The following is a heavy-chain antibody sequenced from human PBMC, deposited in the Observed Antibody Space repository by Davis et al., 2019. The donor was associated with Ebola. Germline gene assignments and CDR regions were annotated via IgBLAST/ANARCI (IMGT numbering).Heavy chain of an antibody. D-gene: IGHD3-10*01. J-gene: IGHJ5*02. V-gene: IGHV4-34*01. CDR3: ARAPGVRYQRNWFDT. CDR1: GGSFSGSY. Sequence: SETLSLTCAVSGGSFSGSYWSWIRQPPGTGLEWIGEINHSGSTNYNPSLKRRITISVDTSKNQFPLKLSSVTAADTAVYHCARAPGVRYQRNWFDTWGQGTLVTVSS. CDR2: INHSGST.